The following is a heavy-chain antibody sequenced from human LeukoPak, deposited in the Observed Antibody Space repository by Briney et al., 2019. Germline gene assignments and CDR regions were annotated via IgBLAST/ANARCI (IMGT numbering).Heavy chain of an antibody. CDR1: GYTFTSYD. J-gene: IGHJ4*02. V-gene: IGHV1-69*04. CDR2: IIPILGIA. CDR3: ARSCGGDCYPSAYYFDY. D-gene: IGHD2-21*02. Sequence: SVKVSCKASGYTFTSYDINWVRQAPGQGLEWMGRIIPILGIANYAQKFQGRVTITADKSTSTAYMELSSLRSEDTAVYYCARSCGGDCYPSAYYFDYWGQGTLVTVSS.